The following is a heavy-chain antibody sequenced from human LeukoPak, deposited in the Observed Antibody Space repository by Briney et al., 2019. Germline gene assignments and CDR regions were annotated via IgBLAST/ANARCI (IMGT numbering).Heavy chain of an antibody. CDR2: ISSSGSTI. CDR1: GFTLRDYY. J-gene: IGHJ4*02. CDR3: ARVWGSSSSGPGFDY. D-gene: IGHD6-6*01. V-gene: IGHV3-11*04. Sequence: KPGGSLRLSCPASGFTLRDYYMSWIRQAPGKGLEWVSYISSSGSTIYYADSVKGRFTISRDNAKNSLYLQMNSLRAEDTAVYYCARVWGSSSSGPGFDYWGQGTLVTVSS.